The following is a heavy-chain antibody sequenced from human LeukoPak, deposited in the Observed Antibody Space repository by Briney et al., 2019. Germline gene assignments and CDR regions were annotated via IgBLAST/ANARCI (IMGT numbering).Heavy chain of an antibody. D-gene: IGHD3-22*01. V-gene: IGHV1-2*02. CDR3: AREDYDSSGYSDY. J-gene: IGHJ4*02. CDR2: INPNSGGT. Sequence: APVKVSCKASGYTFTGYYMHWVRQAPGQGLEWMGWINPNSGGTNYAQKFQGRVTMTRDTSISTAYMELSRLRSDDTAVYYCAREDYDSSGYSDYWGQGTLVTVSS. CDR1: GYTFTGYY.